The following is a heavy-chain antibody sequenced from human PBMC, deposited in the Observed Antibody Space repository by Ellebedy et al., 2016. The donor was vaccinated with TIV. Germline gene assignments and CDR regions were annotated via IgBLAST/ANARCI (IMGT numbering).Heavy chain of an antibody. CDR2: ISSTGSRT. D-gene: IGHD6-19*01. CDR1: GFTFSSYA. J-gene: IGHJ4*02. CDR3: AKGRGGGSDSSAPRYYFDS. Sequence: PGGSLRLSCAASGFTFSSYAMSWVRKAPGKGLEWVSTISSTGSRTYYADSVEGRFIISRDNSKKTLYLQMNSLRAEDTAVYYCAKGRGGGSDSSAPRYYFDSWGLGTLVTVSS. V-gene: IGHV3-23*01.